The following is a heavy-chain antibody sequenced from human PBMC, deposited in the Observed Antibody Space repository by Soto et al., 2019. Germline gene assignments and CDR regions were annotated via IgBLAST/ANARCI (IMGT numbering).Heavy chain of an antibody. CDR2: ISAYNGNT. J-gene: IGHJ4*02. CDR1: GYTFASYG. D-gene: IGHD6-13*01. Sequence: ASVKVSCKASGYTFASYGSSWVRQAPGQGLEWMGWISAYNGNTNYAQKLQGRVTMTTDTSTSTAYMELRSLRSDDTAVYYCARDEDLNIAAAEAFFDYWGQGTLVTVSS. V-gene: IGHV1-18*01. CDR3: ARDEDLNIAAAEAFFDY.